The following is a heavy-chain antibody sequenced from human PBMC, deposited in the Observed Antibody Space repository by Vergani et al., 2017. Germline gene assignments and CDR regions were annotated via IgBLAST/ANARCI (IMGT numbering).Heavy chain of an antibody. D-gene: IGHD5-12*01. Sequence: EVDLVESGGGLAQPGGSLRLSCEASGFTVSSNYMSWVRQAPGKGLEWVSSVSGSSATPYYADSVKGRFIISRDNSKNTLHLQMNSLRADDPAVYYCTKGSRGYTGYFFDYWGQGTLATVSS. CDR3: TKGSRGYTGYFFDY. V-gene: IGHV3-23*04. CDR1: GFTVSSNY. J-gene: IGHJ4*02. CDR2: VSGSSATP.